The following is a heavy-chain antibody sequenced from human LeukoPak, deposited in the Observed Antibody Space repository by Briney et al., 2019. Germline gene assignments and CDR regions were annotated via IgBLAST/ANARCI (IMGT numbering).Heavy chain of an antibody. J-gene: IGHJ5*02. CDR1: GYSFADYY. CDR3: ARDEGYGSGSYYRYSWFDP. CDR2: IKPNSGDT. Sequence: ASVKVSCKASGYSFADYYMHWVRQAPGQGLEWMGWIKPNSGDTRSAQKFQGRVIMTRDTSTGTAYMELSSLRYDDTAVYYCARDEGYGSGSYYRYSWFDPWGQGTLVTVSS. V-gene: IGHV1-2*02. D-gene: IGHD3-10*01.